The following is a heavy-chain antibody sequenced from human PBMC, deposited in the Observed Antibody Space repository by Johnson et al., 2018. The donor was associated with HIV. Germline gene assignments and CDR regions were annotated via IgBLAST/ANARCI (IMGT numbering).Heavy chain of an antibody. CDR3: ARDTYSSDACDI. Sequence: VQLVESGGGMVQPGRSLRLSCAASGFTFDNYAMSWVRQAPGKGLEWVSDINWDGGSTYYADSVKGRFTISRDNSKNSLYLQMNSLRAEDTALYYCARDTYSSDACDIWGQGTMVTVSS. CDR2: INWDGGST. CDR1: GFTFDNYA. J-gene: IGHJ3*02. D-gene: IGHD4-11*01. V-gene: IGHV3-20*04.